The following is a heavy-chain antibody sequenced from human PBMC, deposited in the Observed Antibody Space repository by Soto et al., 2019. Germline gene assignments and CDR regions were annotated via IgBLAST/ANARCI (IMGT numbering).Heavy chain of an antibody. CDR1: GYTFTSYA. CDR2: INAGNGNT. CDR3: ARGPGGPDGPGDY. Sequence: QVQLVQSGAEVKKPGASVKVSCKASGYTFTSYAMHWVRKAPGQRLEWIGWINAGNGNTKYSQKFQGRVTITRDTSASTAYMELSSLRSEDTAVYYCARGPGGPDGPGDYWGQGTLVTVSS. J-gene: IGHJ4*02. D-gene: IGHD2-15*01. V-gene: IGHV1-3*01.